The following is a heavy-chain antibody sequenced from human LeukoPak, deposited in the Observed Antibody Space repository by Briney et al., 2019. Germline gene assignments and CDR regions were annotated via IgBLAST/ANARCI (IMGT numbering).Heavy chain of an antibody. CDR1: GFIFDNYA. V-gene: IGHV3-23*01. CDR3: AKGPKLGDGFHCDY. Sequence: GGSLRLSCVASGFIFDNYALSWVRQAPGKGLERVSGISGSADNTYYADSVKGRFTISRDISKNTVYLQMNNLRVDDTAVYYCAKGPKLGDGFHCDYWGQGTLVTVSS. D-gene: IGHD5-24*01. CDR2: ISGSADNT. J-gene: IGHJ4*02.